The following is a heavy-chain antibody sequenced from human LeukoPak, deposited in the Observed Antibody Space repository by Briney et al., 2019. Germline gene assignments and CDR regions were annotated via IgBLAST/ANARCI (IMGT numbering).Heavy chain of an antibody. J-gene: IGHJ4*02. Sequence: GGSLRLSCAASGFTFSSYAMSWVRQAPGQGLEWVSGISGSSGSKHYGDSVKGRFTIARDDFKNMLYLQMNSLRAEDTALYYCVKGGPYDSSGYYLYYLAYWGQGALVTVSS. CDR2: ISGSSGSK. D-gene: IGHD3-22*01. CDR3: VKGGPYDSSGYYLYYLAY. V-gene: IGHV3-23*01. CDR1: GFTFSSYA.